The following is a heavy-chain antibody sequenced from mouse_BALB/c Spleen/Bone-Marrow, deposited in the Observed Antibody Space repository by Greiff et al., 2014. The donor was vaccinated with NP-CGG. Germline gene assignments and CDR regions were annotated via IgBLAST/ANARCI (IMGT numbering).Heavy chain of an antibody. Sequence: VHVKQSGPELVKPGASVKVSCKASGYALTNYNMYWVKQSHGKSLEWIGYFDAYNGGTSYNQRFKVKATLTVDKSSSTVYSHLNSLTSEDSSVYYWARSFAMDYWGQGTTLTVSS. CDR1: GYALTNYN. CDR2: FDAYNGGT. CDR3: ARSFAMDY. V-gene: IGHV1S135*01. J-gene: IGHJ4*01.